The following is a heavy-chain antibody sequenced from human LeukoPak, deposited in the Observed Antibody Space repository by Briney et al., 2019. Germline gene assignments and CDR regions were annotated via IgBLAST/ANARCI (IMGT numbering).Heavy chain of an antibody. D-gene: IGHD6-19*01. CDR2: ISSSGSTI. Sequence: PGGSLRLSCAASGFTFSSYEMNWVRQAPGKGLEWVSYISSSGSTIYYADSVKGRFTISRDNAKNSLYLQMNSLRAEDTAVYYCARDASPSPVAGTNYFDYWGQGTLVTVSS. CDR1: GFTFSSYE. V-gene: IGHV3-48*03. J-gene: IGHJ4*02. CDR3: ARDASPSPVAGTNYFDY.